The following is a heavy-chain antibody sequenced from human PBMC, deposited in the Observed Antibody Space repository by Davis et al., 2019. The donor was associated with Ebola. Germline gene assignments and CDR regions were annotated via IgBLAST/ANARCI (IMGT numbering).Heavy chain of an antibody. CDR3: ARHKGGSDWSNWFDP. D-gene: IGHD6-19*01. CDR1: GGSFSGYY. CDR2: INHSGST. J-gene: IGHJ5*02. Sequence: SETLSLTCAVYGGSFSGYYWSWIRQPPGKGLEWIGEINHSGSTNYNPSLKSRVTISVDTSKNQFSLKLSSVTAADTAVYFCARHKGGSDWSNWFDPWGQGTLVTVSS. V-gene: IGHV4-34*01.